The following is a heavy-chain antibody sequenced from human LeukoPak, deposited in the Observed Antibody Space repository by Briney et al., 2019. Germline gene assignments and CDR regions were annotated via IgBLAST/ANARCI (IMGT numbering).Heavy chain of an antibody. V-gene: IGHV4-59*01. J-gene: IGHJ4*02. CDR3: ARATAIRYFDY. Sequence: SETLSLTCTVSGVAISSYYWSWIRQPPGQGLEWMGYFDYSGSTNYNPPLKSRVTISVDTSTNQFSLKLSSVTAADTAVYYCARATAIRYFDYWGQGTLVTVSS. D-gene: IGHD3-10*01. CDR2: FDYSGST. CDR1: GVAISSYY.